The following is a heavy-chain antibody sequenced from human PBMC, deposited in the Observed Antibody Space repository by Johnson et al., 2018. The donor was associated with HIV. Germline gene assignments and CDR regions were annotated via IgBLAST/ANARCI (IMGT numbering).Heavy chain of an antibody. CDR3: AKDLSSSSWDAFDI. CDR1: GFTFDDYA. V-gene: IGHV3-9*01. Sequence: VQLVESGGGLVQPGRSLRLSCAASGFTFDDYAMHWVRQAPGKGLEWVSGISWNSGSIGYADSVKGRFTISRDNAKNSLYVQMNSLRAEDTALYYCAKDLSSSSWDAFDIWGQGTMVTVSS. CDR2: ISWNSGSI. D-gene: IGHD6-13*01. J-gene: IGHJ3*02.